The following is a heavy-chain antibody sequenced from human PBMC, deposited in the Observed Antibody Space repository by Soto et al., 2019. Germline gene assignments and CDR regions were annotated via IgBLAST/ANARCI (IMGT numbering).Heavy chain of an antibody. D-gene: IGHD6-6*01. CDR2: IYYSGST. J-gene: IGHJ6*02. CDR1: GGSISSYY. Sequence: WETLSLTCTVSGGSISSYYWSWIRQPPGKGLEWIGYIYYSGSTNYNPSLKSRVTISVDTSKNQFSLKLSSVTAADTAVYYCARDSRPGYYYYGMDVWGQGTTVTVSS. V-gene: IGHV4-59*01. CDR3: ARDSRPGYYYYGMDV.